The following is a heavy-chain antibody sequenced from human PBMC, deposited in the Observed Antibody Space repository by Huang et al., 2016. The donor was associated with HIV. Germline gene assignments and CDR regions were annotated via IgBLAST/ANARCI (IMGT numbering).Heavy chain of an antibody. CDR1: GFTFSSYW. CDR3: ARGSRQGKYYYGSGTAY. Sequence: EVQLVESGGGLVQPGGSLRLSCAASGFTFSSYWMHWVRQVPGKGRVWVSNIKSDGSSTSYADSVKGRFTISRDNAKNTLYLQMNSLRAEDTAVYYCARGSRQGKYYYGSGTAYWGQGTLVTVSS. V-gene: IGHV3-74*01. D-gene: IGHD3-10*01. CDR2: IKSDGSST. J-gene: IGHJ4*02.